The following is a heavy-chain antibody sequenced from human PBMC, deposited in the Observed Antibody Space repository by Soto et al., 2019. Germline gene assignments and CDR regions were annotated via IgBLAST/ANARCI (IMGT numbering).Heavy chain of an antibody. CDR1: GGSFSGYY. Sequence: SETVSLTCAVYGGSFSGYYWSWIRQPPGKGLEWIGEINHSGSTNYNPSLKSRVTISVDTSKNQLSLKLSSVTAADTAVYYCARVMRREALPSSYGIDVWGQGTTLTVSS. V-gene: IGHV4-34*01. J-gene: IGHJ6*02. CDR2: INHSGST. CDR3: ARVMRREALPSSYGIDV. D-gene: IGHD3-16*01.